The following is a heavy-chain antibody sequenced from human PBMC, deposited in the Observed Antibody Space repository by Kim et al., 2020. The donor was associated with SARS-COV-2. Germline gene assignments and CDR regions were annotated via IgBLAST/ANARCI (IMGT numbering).Heavy chain of an antibody. CDR1: GYTLTELS. Sequence: ASVKVSCKVSGYTLTELSMHWVRQAPGKGLEWMGGFDPEDGETIYAQKFQGRVTMTEDTSTDTAYMELSSLRSEDTAVYYCATSITIFGGFDPWGQGTLVTFPP. CDR3: ATSITIFGGFDP. CDR2: FDPEDGET. J-gene: IGHJ5*02. D-gene: IGHD3-3*01. V-gene: IGHV1-24*01.